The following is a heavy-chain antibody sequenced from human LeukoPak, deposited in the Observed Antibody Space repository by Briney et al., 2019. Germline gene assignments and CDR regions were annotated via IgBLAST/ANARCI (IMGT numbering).Heavy chain of an antibody. V-gene: IGHV3-30-3*01. CDR2: ISYDGSNK. Sequence: GGSLRLSCAASGFTFSSYAMHWVRQAPGKGLEWVAVISYDGSNKYYADSVKGRFTISRDNSKNSLYPQMNSLRAEDTALYYCARGKTSDDIIEDGFDLWGQGTMVAVSS. J-gene: IGHJ3*01. CDR1: GFTFSSYA. D-gene: IGHD3-9*01. CDR3: ARGKTSDDIIEDGFDL.